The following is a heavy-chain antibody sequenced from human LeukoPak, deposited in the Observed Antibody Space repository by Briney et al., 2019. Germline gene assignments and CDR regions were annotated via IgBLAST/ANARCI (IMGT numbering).Heavy chain of an antibody. J-gene: IGHJ3*02. CDR1: GFTFSSYG. CDR3: ARSYYDSSGYWESDAFDI. D-gene: IGHD3-22*01. Sequence: PGGSLRLSCAASGFTFSSYGMHWVRQAPGKGLEWVSVIYSGGSTYYADSVKGRFTISRDNSKNTLYLQMNSLRAEDTAVYYCARSYYDSSGYWESDAFDIWGQGTMVTVSS. V-gene: IGHV3-NL1*01. CDR2: IYSGGST.